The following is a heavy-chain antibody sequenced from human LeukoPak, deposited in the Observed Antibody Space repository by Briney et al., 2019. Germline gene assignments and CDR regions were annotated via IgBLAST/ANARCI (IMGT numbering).Heavy chain of an antibody. V-gene: IGHV3-23*01. J-gene: IGHJ3*01. CDR1: GFIFRDAA. CDR3: ARDIELST. D-gene: IGHD5-12*01. CDR2: ISSCGVNT. Sequence: PGGSLRLSCAASGFIFRDAAMTWVRQAPGKGLEWVSLISSCGVNTYYADSVRGRVTISRDNSKNTLSLQMNSLRVEDTAIYYCARDIELSTWGRGTLVTVAS.